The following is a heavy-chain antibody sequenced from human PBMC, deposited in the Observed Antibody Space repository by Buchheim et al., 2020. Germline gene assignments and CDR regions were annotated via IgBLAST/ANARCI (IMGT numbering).Heavy chain of an antibody. CDR3: ARDLSSSTWYGYYYYYYGMDV. J-gene: IGHJ6*02. V-gene: IGHV1-3*01. D-gene: IGHD6-13*01. CDR1: GYTFTTYA. Sequence: QVQLVQSGAEVKKPGASVRVSCQASGYTFTTYAVHWVRQAPGQWLEWMGWINAGNGNTQYSQKFQGRLTITMDTSARAAYMELSSLRSEDTSVYYCARDLSSSTWYGYYYYYYGMDVWGQGTT. CDR2: INAGNGNT.